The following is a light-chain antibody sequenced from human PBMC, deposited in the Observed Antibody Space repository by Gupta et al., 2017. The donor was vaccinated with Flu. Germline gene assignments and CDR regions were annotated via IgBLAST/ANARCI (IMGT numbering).Light chain of an antibody. CDR3: QQSDCIPLT. Sequence: SLGERSTINCKSSQSVLYDTSENNYLSWYQQKPGQPPQMLINCASIRESGVPDRFSGSGSGTDFTLTINSLQAEDVSVYYCQQSDCIPLTFGGGTKVDIK. CDR1: QSVLYDTSENNY. V-gene: IGKV4-1*01. CDR2: CAS. J-gene: IGKJ4*01.